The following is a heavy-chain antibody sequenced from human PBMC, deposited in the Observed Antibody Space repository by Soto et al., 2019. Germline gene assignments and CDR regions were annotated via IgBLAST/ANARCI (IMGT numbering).Heavy chain of an antibody. Sequence: QVQLQESGPGLVKPSETLSLTCTVSSGSVSTYYWSWIRQPAGKGLEWIGRIFINGNTNYNPSLRSRVTMSVDTAKGQFSLNLTSVTAAYTAVYFCARSGGSYNFDSWGQGILVTVSA. V-gene: IGHV4-4*07. D-gene: IGHD1-26*01. CDR3: ARSGGSYNFDS. CDR2: IFINGNT. CDR1: SGSVSTYY. J-gene: IGHJ4*02.